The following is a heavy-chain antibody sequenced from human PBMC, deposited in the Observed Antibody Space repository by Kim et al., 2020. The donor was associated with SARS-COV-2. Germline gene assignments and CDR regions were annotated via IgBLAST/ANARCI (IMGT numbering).Heavy chain of an antibody. CDR1: GGSFSSSNW. CDR3: ARGIAAAGMDYGDTHYYYYGMDV. J-gene: IGHJ6*02. D-gene: IGHD6-13*01. V-gene: IGHV4-4*02. Sequence: SETLSLTCAVSGGSFSSSNWWSWVRQPPGKGLEWIGEIYHSGSTNYNPSLKSRVTISVDKSKKQFSLKLSSVTAADTAVYYCARGIAAAGMDYGDTHYYYYGMDVWGQGNTVTVSS. CDR2: IYHSGST.